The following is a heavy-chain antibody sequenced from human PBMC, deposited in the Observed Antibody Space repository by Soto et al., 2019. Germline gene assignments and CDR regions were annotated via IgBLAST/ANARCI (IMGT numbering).Heavy chain of an antibody. Sequence: SVKVSCTTSVFTFSSSAVHWVRQARGHRLQWIGWIDVGSANANYAQMLQERVTISRDMSTSTAYMELRSLRSDDTAVYYCARDAAELRYFDWLLAPLDYWGQGTLVTVSS. V-gene: IGHV1-58*01. J-gene: IGHJ4*02. CDR2: IDVGSANA. CDR1: VFTFSSSA. D-gene: IGHD3-9*01. CDR3: ARDAAELRYFDWLLAPLDY.